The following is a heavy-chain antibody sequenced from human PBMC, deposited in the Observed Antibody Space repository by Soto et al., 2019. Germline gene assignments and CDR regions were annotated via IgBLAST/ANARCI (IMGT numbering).Heavy chain of an antibody. V-gene: IGHV1-18*01. CDR3: VMVDNYVTPTPQDV. D-gene: IGHD3-16*01. J-gene: IGHJ6*02. CDR2: ISAYNGNT. CDR1: GYTFTSYG. Sequence: ASVKVSCKASGYTFTSYGISWVRQAPGQGLEWMGWISAYNGNTNYAQKLQGRVTMTTDTSTSTAYMEVRSLRSDDTAVYYCVMVDNYVTPTPQDVWGQGTTVTVSS.